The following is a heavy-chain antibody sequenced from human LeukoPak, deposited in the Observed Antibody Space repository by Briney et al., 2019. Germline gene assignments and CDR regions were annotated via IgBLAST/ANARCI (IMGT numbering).Heavy chain of an antibody. CDR3: ARDKGTTCIDN. J-gene: IGHJ4*02. CDR1: GITFSTSG. V-gene: IGHV3-33*01. D-gene: IGHD4-17*01. Sequence: LSGGSLRLSCAASGITFSTSGMHWVRQAPGKGLEWVAFIWSDGSNKYHADSVKGRFTTSRDNSKDTLYLQMNSLRAEDTAVYYCARDKGTTCIDNWGQGALVTVSS. CDR2: IWSDGSNK.